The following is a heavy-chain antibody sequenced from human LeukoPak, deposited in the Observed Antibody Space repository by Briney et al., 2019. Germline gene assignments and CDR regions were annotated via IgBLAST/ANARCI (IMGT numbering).Heavy chain of an antibody. Sequence: GGSLRLSCAASGFTVSSNYVSWVRQAPGKGLEWVSLIYSGGTTYYAESVKGRFTISRDKSKNTLYLQMNSLRAEDTAMYYCARLSGWFDYWGQGTLVTVSS. J-gene: IGHJ4*02. D-gene: IGHD6-19*01. CDR2: IYSGGTT. CDR3: ARLSGWFDY. CDR1: GFTVSSNY. V-gene: IGHV3-53*01.